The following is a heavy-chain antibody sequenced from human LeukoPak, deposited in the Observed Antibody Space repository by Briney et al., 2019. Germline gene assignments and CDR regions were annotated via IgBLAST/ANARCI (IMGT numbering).Heavy chain of an antibody. CDR3: AREDCSSTSCYADSSDWFDP. Sequence: ASVKVSCKASGYTFTGYYTHWVRQAPGQGLEWMGWINPNSGGTNYAQKFQGRVTMTRDTSISTAYMELSRLRSDDTAVYYCAREDCSSTSCYADSSDWFDPWGQGTLVTVSS. CDR1: GYTFTGYY. CDR2: INPNSGGT. J-gene: IGHJ5*02. V-gene: IGHV1-2*02. D-gene: IGHD2-2*01.